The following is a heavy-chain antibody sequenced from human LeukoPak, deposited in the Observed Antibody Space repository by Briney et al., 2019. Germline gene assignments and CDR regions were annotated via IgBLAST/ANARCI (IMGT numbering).Heavy chain of an antibody. CDR1: GFTFSSYA. J-gene: IGHJ4*02. Sequence: PGGSLRLSCAASGFTFSSYAMHWVRQAPGKGLEWVAVISYDGSNKYYADSVKGRFTISRDNSKNTLYLQMNSLRAEDTAVYYCASPHYYDSSWGQGTLVTVSS. CDR2: ISYDGSNK. V-gene: IGHV3-30-3*01. CDR3: ASPHYYDSS. D-gene: IGHD3-22*01.